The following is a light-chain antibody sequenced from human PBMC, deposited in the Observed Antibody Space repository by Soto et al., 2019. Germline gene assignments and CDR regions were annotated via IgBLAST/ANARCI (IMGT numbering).Light chain of an antibody. Sequence: QSALTQPRSVSGSPGQSVTISCTGTSSDVGGYNYVSWYQQHPGKAPKLMIYDVSKRPSGVPDRFSGSKSGNTASLTISGLQAEDEADYYCQAYDGRLSGVLFGGGTKVTVL. CDR1: SSDVGGYNY. V-gene: IGLV2-11*01. CDR2: DVS. J-gene: IGLJ2*01. CDR3: QAYDGRLSGVL.